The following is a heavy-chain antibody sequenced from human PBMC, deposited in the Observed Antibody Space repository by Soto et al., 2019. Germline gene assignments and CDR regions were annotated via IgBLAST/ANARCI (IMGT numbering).Heavy chain of an antibody. D-gene: IGHD3-22*01. CDR1: GCTFSSYT. Sequence: GASLKVSCKASGCTFSSYTISWVRQAPGQGLEWMGRIIPIDGKTNYAQKFQGRVTMTTATSTNTAFLELRSLKSDDTAIYYCARDRLRGYDSSGFYSWGQGTMVTVSS. J-gene: IGHJ4*02. CDR2: IIPIDGKT. V-gene: IGHV1-18*01. CDR3: ARDRLRGYDSSGFYS.